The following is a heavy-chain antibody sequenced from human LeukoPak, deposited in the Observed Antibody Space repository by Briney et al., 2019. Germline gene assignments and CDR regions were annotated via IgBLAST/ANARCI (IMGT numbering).Heavy chain of an antibody. Sequence: SVKVSCKASGGTFSSYAISWVRQAPGQGLEWMGGIIPIFGTANYAQKFQGRVTITADKSTSTAYMELSSLRSEDTAVYYCARAPDTAKVPDYWGQGTLVTVSS. CDR3: ARAPDTAKVPDY. J-gene: IGHJ4*02. CDR1: GGTFSSYA. V-gene: IGHV1-69*06. D-gene: IGHD5-18*01. CDR2: IIPIFGTA.